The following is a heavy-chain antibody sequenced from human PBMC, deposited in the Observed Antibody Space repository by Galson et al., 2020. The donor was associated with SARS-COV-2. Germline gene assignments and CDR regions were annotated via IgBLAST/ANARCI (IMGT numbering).Heavy chain of an antibody. J-gene: IGHJ3*01. CDR3: ARGLTYYYGSGTFYFFDL. V-gene: IGHV1-69*13. CDR1: GSTFRSFV. D-gene: IGHD3-10*01. CDR2: FIPMYDIS. Sequence: SVKVSCKASGSTFRSFVIGWVRQAPGHGLEWMGGFIPMYDISNYAQKFQGRVTIAADESRTTAFMELTSLTFEDTAIYYCARGLTYYYGSGTFYFFDLWGQGTLVTVSS.